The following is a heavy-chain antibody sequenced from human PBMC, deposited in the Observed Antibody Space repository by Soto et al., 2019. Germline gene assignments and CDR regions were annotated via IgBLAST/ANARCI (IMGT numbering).Heavy chain of an antibody. V-gene: IGHV1-69*06. CDR1: GGTFSSYA. CDR2: IIPIFGTA. J-gene: IGHJ5*02. Sequence: SVKVSCKASGGTFSSYAISWVRQAPGQGLEWMGGIIPIFGTANYAQKFQGRVTITADKSTSTAYMELSSLRSEDTAVYYCARCIAVAGTGWFDPWGQGTLVTVS. D-gene: IGHD6-19*01. CDR3: ARCIAVAGTGWFDP.